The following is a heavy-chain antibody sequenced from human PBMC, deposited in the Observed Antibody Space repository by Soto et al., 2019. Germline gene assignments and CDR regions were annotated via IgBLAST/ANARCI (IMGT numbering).Heavy chain of an antibody. Sequence: SETLSLTCSVSGASISRGAYYWSWIRQHPGKGLGWIGNIYYSGSAYYNPSLKSRVTISVDTSQNQFSLKLSSVTAADTAVYYCARGVLANWGPENWFDPWGQGTLVTV. CDR2: IYYSGSA. V-gene: IGHV4-31*03. CDR1: GASISRGAYY. CDR3: ARGVLANWGPENWFDP. J-gene: IGHJ5*02. D-gene: IGHD7-27*01.